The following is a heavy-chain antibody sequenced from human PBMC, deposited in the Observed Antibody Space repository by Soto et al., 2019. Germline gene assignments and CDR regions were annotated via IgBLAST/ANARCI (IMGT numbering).Heavy chain of an antibody. D-gene: IGHD3-10*01. CDR1: GGSFSGYY. Sequence: QVQLQQWGAGLLKPSETLSLTCAVYGGSFSGYYWSWIRQPPGKGLEWIGEINHSGSTNYNPSLKSRVTISVDTSKNQFSLKLSSVTAADTAVYYCARVRLEGHLRQPRGVTARMDVWGQGTTVTVSS. J-gene: IGHJ6*02. V-gene: IGHV4-34*01. CDR2: INHSGST. CDR3: ARVRLEGHLRQPRGVTARMDV.